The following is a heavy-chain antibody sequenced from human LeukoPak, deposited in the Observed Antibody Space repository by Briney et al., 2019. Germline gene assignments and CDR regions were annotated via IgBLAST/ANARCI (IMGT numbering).Heavy chain of an antibody. V-gene: IGHV1-18*01. CDR1: GYTFTSYG. Sequence: GASVKVSCKASGYTFTSYGISWVRQAPGQGLEWMGWTSAYNGNTNYAQKLQGRVTMTTDTSTSTAYMELRSLRSDDTAVYYCAREFLYGSSGYIDYWGQGTLVTVSS. J-gene: IGHJ4*02. D-gene: IGHD3-22*01. CDR2: TSAYNGNT. CDR3: AREFLYGSSGYIDY.